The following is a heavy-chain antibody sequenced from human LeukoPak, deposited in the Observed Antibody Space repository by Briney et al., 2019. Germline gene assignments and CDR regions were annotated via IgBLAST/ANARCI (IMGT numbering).Heavy chain of an antibody. CDR2: IYPGDSDT. CDR1: GYSFSSNW. D-gene: IGHD5-18*01. CDR3: AGGGGQLWWTY. V-gene: IGHV5-51*01. J-gene: IGHJ4*02. Sequence: GESLKISFKGSGYSFSSNWIGWGRQMPGTGLEWMGIIYPGDSDTRYSPSFQGQVTISADRSISTAYLQWSSLKASDTAMYYCAGGGGQLWWTYWGQGTLVIVSS.